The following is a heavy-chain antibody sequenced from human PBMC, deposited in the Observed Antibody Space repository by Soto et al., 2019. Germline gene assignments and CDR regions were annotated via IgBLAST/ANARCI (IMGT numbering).Heavy chain of an antibody. Sequence: QVQLVQSGAEVKKPGSSVKVSCKASGGTFNSYAISWVRQAPGQGLEWMGAIIPVFGTADYAQKFQGRVTITADESTSTAYMELSSLRSEDTAVYYCARPDGEYNYAPNYWGQGTLVTVSS. J-gene: IGHJ4*02. CDR1: GGTFNSYA. CDR3: ARPDGEYNYAPNY. V-gene: IGHV1-69*12. D-gene: IGHD5-18*01. CDR2: IIPVFGTA.